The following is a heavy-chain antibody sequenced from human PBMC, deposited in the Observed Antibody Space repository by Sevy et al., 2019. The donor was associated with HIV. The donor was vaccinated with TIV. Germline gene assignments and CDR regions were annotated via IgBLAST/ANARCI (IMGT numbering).Heavy chain of an antibody. Sequence: GGSLRLSCAASGFTFSSYTMNWVRQAPGKGLEWVSSITGGSSYIYYADSVKGRFTIPRDNAKNSLYLQMNSLRAEDTAVYYCARDGGCSSTSGLLYFDCWGQGSLVTVSS. V-gene: IGHV3-21*01. CDR3: ARDGGCSSTSGLLYFDC. CDR2: ITGGSSYI. CDR1: GFTFSSYT. J-gene: IGHJ4*02. D-gene: IGHD2-2*01.